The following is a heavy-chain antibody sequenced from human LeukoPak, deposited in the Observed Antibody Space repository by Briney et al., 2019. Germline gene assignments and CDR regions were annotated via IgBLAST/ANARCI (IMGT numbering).Heavy chain of an antibody. CDR3: ASQLGGTTFH. V-gene: IGHV4-59*01. J-gene: IGHJ4*02. CDR1: GVSINTYF. Sequence: SETLSLTCTVSGVSINTYFWSWIRQPPGKGLEWIGYVYYNGITNYNPSLKSRVSISLDTSKNQFSLRLNSVAAAETAVYYCASQLGGTTFHWGQGTLVTVSS. CDR2: VYYNGIT. D-gene: IGHD1/OR15-1a*01.